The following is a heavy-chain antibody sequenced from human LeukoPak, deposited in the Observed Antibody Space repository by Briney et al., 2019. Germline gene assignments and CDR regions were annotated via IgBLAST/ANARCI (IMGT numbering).Heavy chain of an antibody. V-gene: IGHV1-24*01. CDR1: GYTLTELS. Sequence: ATSVKVSCKVSGYTLTELSMHWVRQAPGKGLEWMGGFDPEDGETIYAQKFQGRVTMTEETSTDTAYMELSSLRSEDTAVYYCATSEYSSSSSRYFDLWGRGTLVTVSS. CDR3: ATSEYSSSSSRYFDL. J-gene: IGHJ2*01. D-gene: IGHD6-6*01. CDR2: FDPEDGET.